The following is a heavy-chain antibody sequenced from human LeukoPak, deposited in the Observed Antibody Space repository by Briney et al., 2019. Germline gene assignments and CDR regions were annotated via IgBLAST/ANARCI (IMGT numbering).Heavy chain of an antibody. Sequence: GGSLRLSCAASGFTFSSYGMHWVRQAPGKGLEWVAFIRYDGSNKYYADSVKGRFTISRDNPKNTLYLQMNSLRAEDTAVYYCAKVGHWAIQLNYYYYYMDVWGKGTTVTVSS. J-gene: IGHJ6*03. D-gene: IGHD5-18*01. V-gene: IGHV3-30*02. CDR3: AKVGHWAIQLNYYYYYMDV. CDR2: IRYDGSNK. CDR1: GFTFSSYG.